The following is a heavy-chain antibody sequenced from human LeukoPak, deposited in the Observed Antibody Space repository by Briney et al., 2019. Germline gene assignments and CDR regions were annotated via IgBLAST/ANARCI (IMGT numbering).Heavy chain of an antibody. J-gene: IGHJ4*02. Sequence: GGSLRLSCAASGFTFSDYYMSWVRRAPGKGLEWVSAISSNGGGTFYADSVKGQFTISRDNSQNTLYLQMNSLRAEDTAIYYCAKHYGSGTYYNYLDYWGQGTLVTVSS. V-gene: IGHV3-23*01. D-gene: IGHD3-10*01. CDR1: GFTFSDYY. CDR2: ISSNGGGT. CDR3: AKHYGSGTYYNYLDY.